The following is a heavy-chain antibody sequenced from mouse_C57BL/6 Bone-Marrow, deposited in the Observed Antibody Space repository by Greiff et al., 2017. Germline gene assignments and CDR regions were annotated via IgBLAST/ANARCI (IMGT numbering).Heavy chain of an antibody. CDR3: ARYGNYVGFAY. Sequence: VQLQQSGAELARPGASVKLSCKASGYTFTSYGISWVKQRTGPGLAWIGEIYPRSGNTYYNEKFKGKATLPADKSSSTAYMELRSRTSEDSAVYFCARYGNYVGFAYWGQGTLVTVSA. CDR2: IYPRSGNT. D-gene: IGHD2-1*01. V-gene: IGHV1-81*01. J-gene: IGHJ3*01. CDR1: GYTFTSYG.